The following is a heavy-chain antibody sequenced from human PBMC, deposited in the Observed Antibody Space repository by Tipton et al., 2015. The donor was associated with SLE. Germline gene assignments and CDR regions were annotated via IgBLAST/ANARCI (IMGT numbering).Heavy chain of an antibody. CDR1: GGSIRSFY. CDR3: ARASGGNSPY. Sequence: TLSLTCTVSGGSIRSFYWSWIRQPPGKGLEWIGNIYYTGSTNYNPSLKSRVTISVDTSKNQFSLNLTSVTAADTAIYYCARASGGNSPYWGQGTLVTASS. V-gene: IGHV4-59*01. CDR2: IYYTGST. J-gene: IGHJ4*02. D-gene: IGHD4-23*01.